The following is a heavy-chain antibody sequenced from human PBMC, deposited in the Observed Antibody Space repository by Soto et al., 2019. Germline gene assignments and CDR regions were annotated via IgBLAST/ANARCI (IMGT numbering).Heavy chain of an antibody. J-gene: IGHJ6*02. Sequence: GASVKVSCKASGGTFSSYAISWVRQAPGQGLEWMGGIIPIFGTANYAQKFQGRVTITADESTSTAYMELSSLRSEDTAVYYCARAALSYYYGSGSPLYYGMDVWGQVTTVTVSS. CDR3: ARAALSYYYGSGSPLYYGMDV. D-gene: IGHD3-10*01. CDR2: IIPIFGTA. V-gene: IGHV1-69*13. CDR1: GGTFSSYA.